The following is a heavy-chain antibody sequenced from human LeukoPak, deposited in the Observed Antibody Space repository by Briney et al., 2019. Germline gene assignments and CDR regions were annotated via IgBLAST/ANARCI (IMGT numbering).Heavy chain of an antibody. J-gene: IGHJ3*02. Sequence: SETLSLTCAVSGYSISSGYYWGWIRQPPGRGLEWIGSIYYSGSTYYNPSPRSRVTISMDTSKNQFSLRLNSATAADTALYYCARRIVVVPAAIRNGDAFDIWGQGTLVTVSS. CDR1: GYSISSGYY. D-gene: IGHD2-2*01. CDR2: IYYSGST. V-gene: IGHV4-38-2*01. CDR3: ARRIVVVPAAIRNGDAFDI.